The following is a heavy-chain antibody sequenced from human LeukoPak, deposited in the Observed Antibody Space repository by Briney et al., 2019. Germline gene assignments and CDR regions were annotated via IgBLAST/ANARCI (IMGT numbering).Heavy chain of an antibody. V-gene: IGHV4-31*03. Sequence: PSETLSLTCTVSGGSVSSTNYYWSWIRQPPGKGLEWIGYIYYSGITYYNPSLKSRVIISVDTSKNQFPLYLSSVTAADTAVYYCARVTSGEFADYWGQGTLVTVSS. CDR3: ARVTSGEFADY. CDR1: GGSVSSTNYY. CDR2: IYYSGIT. D-gene: IGHD3-10*01. J-gene: IGHJ4*02.